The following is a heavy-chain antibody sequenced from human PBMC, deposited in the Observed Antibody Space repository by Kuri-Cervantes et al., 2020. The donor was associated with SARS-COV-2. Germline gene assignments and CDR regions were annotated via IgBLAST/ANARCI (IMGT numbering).Heavy chain of an antibody. J-gene: IGHJ6*02. V-gene: IGHV4-34*01. D-gene: IGHD2-2*01. CDR1: GASLNTYS. Sequence: SQTLSLTCAVFGASLNTYSWSWIRQPPWKGLEWIGEINHSGGTKYKASLKGRVSISVDASKNQISLKLTSATAADAAVYYCARGHIGVVPSPFLGLGPHSYYYHMDVWGQGTTVTVSS. CDR3: ARGHIGVVPSPFLGLGPHSYYYHMDV. CDR2: INHSGGT.